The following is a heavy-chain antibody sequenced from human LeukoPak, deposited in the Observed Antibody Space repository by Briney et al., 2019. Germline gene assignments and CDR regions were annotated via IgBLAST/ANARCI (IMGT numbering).Heavy chain of an antibody. D-gene: IGHD3-22*01. CDR1: GFTFSSYE. CDR3: ARVLSSGYYFDY. V-gene: IGHV3-48*03. J-gene: IGHJ4*02. Sequence: GGSLRLSCAASGFTFSSYEMNWVRQAPGKGLEWVSYISSSGSTIYYADSVKGRFTISRDNAMNSLYLQMNSLRAEDTAVYYCARVLSSGYYFDYWGQGTLVTVSS. CDR2: ISSSGSTI.